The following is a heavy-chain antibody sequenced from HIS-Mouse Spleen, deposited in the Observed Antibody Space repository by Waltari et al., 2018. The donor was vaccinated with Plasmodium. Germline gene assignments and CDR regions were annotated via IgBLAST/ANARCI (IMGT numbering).Heavy chain of an antibody. CDR2: INHSGSN. D-gene: IGHD3-3*01. J-gene: IGHJ2*01. CDR3: AGVTSSGVYWYFDL. V-gene: IGHV4-34*04. CDR1: GGSFSGYY. Sequence: QVQLQQWGAGLLKPSETLSLTCAVYGGSFSGYYWSWIRQPPGKGLEWIGKINHSGSNNHNPSLKSGANISVDTSKNQFSMKLSSVTAADTAVYYCAGVTSSGVYWYFDLWGRGTLVTVSS.